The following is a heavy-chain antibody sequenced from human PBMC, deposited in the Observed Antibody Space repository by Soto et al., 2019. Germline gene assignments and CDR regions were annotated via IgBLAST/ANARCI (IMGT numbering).Heavy chain of an antibody. D-gene: IGHD2-15*01. V-gene: IGHV3-23*01. Sequence: EVQLLESGGGLVQPGGSLRLSCAASGFMFSSYVMNWVRQAPGKGLEWVSSITDNGGSTYYADCVKGRFTISRDNSKKTLYLQMNSLRADDTAVYYCAKDICGHRSCYNDYWGQGTLVTVAP. CDR2: ITDNGGST. CDR1: GFMFSSYV. CDR3: AKDICGHRSCYNDY. J-gene: IGHJ4*02.